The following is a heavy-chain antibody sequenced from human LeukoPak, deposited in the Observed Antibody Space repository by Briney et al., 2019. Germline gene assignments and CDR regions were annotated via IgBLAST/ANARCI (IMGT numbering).Heavy chain of an antibody. Sequence: GGSLRLSCAASEFTFSTYSMSWVRQAPGKGLEWVSSISSSSSYIYYADSVKGRFTISRDNAKNSLYLQMNSLRAEDTAVYYCAREGWLVVSYMDVWGKGTTVTVSS. CDR2: ISSSSSYI. CDR1: EFTFSTYS. J-gene: IGHJ6*03. V-gene: IGHV3-21*01. CDR3: AREGWLVVSYMDV. D-gene: IGHD6-19*01.